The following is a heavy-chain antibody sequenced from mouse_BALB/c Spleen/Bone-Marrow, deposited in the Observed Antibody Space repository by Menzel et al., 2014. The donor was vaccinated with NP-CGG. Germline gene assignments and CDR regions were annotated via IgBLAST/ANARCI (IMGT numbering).Heavy chain of an antibody. J-gene: IGHJ3*01. CDR1: GFDFSSYW. D-gene: IGHD1-1*01. CDR3: ARMGHYGWFAY. CDR2: INPDSNTI. Sequence: EVKLLESGGGLVQPGGSPKLSCAASGFDFSSYWMSWVRQAPGKVLEWIGEINPDSNTINYTPSLKDKFIISRDNAKNTLYLQMSKVRSEDTALYYCARMGHYGWFAYWGQGTLVTVSA. V-gene: IGHV4-1*02.